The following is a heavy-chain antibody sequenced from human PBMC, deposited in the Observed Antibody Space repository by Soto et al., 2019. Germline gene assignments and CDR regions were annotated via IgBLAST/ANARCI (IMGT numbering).Heavy chain of an antibody. CDR2: TYYRSKWFH. CDR3: ARGNALDV. Sequence: QGQLQQSGPGLVKPSQTLSLTCAISGDSVSSDITSWNWIRQSPSRGLEWLGRTYYRSKWFHDYAASVKSRITINPDTSKNQFSLEWNSMTPEDTAVYYCARGNALDVWGQGTVVTVSS. J-gene: IGHJ3*01. V-gene: IGHV6-1*01. CDR1: GDSVSSDITS. D-gene: IGHD3-10*01.